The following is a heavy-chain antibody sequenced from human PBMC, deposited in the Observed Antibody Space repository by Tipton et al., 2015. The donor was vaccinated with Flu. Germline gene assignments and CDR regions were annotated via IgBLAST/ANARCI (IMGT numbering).Heavy chain of an antibody. CDR2: IYYSGST. CDR3: ARGYCSGGSCPLFGP. V-gene: IGHV4-59*01. CDR1: GGSISSYY. D-gene: IGHD2-15*01. Sequence: TLSLTCTVSGGSISSYYWSWIRQPPGKGLEWIGYIYYSGSTNYNPSLKSRVTISVDTSMNQFSLKLSSVTAADTAVYYCARGYCSGGSCPLFGPWGQGTLVTVTS. J-gene: IGHJ5*02.